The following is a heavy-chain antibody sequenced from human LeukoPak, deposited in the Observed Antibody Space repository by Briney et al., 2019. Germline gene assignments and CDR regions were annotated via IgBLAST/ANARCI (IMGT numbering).Heavy chain of an antibody. V-gene: IGHV5-51*01. J-gene: IGHJ4*02. Sequence: GESLKISCRGSGYSFTNYWIGWVRQMPGKGLEWMGIIYPGDSDTRYSPSFQGQVTISADKSISTAYLQWSSLKASDTAIYYCARRTDRSFWYLDYWGQGTLVTVSS. CDR3: ARRTDRSFWYLDY. CDR2: IYPGDSDT. CDR1: GYSFTNYW.